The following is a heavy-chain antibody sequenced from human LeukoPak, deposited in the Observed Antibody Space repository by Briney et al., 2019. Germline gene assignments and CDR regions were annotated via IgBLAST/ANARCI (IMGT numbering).Heavy chain of an antibody. J-gene: IGHJ4*02. Sequence: PSETLSLTCTVSGGSISSYYWSWIRQPPGKGLEWIGYIYNSGSTKYNPSLKSRVTISVHTSKTQFSLKVNSVTAADTAVYYCARQIPWFDSSGYYFDGWGQGTLVTVSS. CDR3: ARQIPWFDSSGYYFDG. CDR2: IYNSGST. CDR1: GGSISSYY. V-gene: IGHV4-59*08. D-gene: IGHD3-22*01.